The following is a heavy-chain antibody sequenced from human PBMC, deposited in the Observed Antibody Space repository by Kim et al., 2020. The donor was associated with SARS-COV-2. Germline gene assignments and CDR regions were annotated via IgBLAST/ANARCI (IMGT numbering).Heavy chain of an antibody. CDR2: IWYYGSNK. CDR1: GFTFSSYG. V-gene: IGHV3-33*01. CDR3: ARPDYYDSSGSFDY. J-gene: IGHJ4*02. D-gene: IGHD3-22*01. Sequence: GGSLRLSCAASGFTFSSYGMHWVRQAPGKGLEWVAVIWYYGSNKYYADSVKGRFTISRDNSKNTLYLQMNSLRAEDTAVYYCARPDYYDSSGSFDYWGQGTLVTVSS.